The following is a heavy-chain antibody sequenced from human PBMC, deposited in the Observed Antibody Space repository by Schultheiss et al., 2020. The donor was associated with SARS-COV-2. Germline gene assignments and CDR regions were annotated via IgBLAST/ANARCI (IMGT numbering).Heavy chain of an antibody. V-gene: IGHV4-34*01. D-gene: IGHD4-11*01. CDR3: ARHYSNYYGMDV. CDR2: INHSGST. CDR1: GGSFSGYH. Sequence: SQTLSLTCAVYGGSFSGYHWNWIRQPPGKGLEWIGEINHSGSTNYNPSLKSRVTISVDTSKNQFSLKLSSVTAADTAVYYCARHYSNYYGMDVWGQGTTVTVAS. J-gene: IGHJ6*02.